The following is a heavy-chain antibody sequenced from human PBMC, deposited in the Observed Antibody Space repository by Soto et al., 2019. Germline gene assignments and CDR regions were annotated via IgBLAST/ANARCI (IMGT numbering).Heavy chain of an antibody. CDR2: IYYSGST. CDR3: ASGKTTVTTHGMDV. CDR1: GGSISSSRYY. J-gene: IGHJ6*02. D-gene: IGHD4-17*01. V-gene: IGHV4-39*01. Sequence: XATLSLTFTVSGGSISSSRYYWGWIRQPPGKGLEWIGSIYYSGSTYYNPSLKSRVTISVDTSKNQFSLKLSSVTAADTAVYYCASGKTTVTTHGMDVWGQGTTVTVSS.